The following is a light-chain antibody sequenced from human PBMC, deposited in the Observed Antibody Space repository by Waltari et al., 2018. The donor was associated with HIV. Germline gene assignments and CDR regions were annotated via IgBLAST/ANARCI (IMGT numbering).Light chain of an antibody. J-gene: IGLJ1*01. Sequence: QPMLTQPPSASASLGASVTLTCTLSSDSSNYKVDWYQTRPAKGPRFVMRVGTGGIVGSKGDGIPDRFSVLGSGLNRYLTIKNIQEEDEGDYHCGADHGSGSNYVYVFGTGTKVTVL. CDR1: SDSSNYK. V-gene: IGLV9-49*01. CDR2: VGTGGIVG. CDR3: GADHGSGSNYVYV.